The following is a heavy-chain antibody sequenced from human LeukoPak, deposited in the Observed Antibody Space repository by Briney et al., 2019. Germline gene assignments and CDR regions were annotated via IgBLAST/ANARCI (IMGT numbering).Heavy chain of an antibody. CDR3: AREPSGSYHPADY. V-gene: IGHV1-69*04. CDR2: IIPILGIA. CDR1: GGTFSSYA. J-gene: IGHJ4*02. Sequence: ASVKVSCKASGGTFSSYAISWVRQAPGQGLEWMGRIIPILGIANYAQKFQGRVTITADKSTSTAYMELSSLRSEDTAVYYCAREPSGSYHPADYWGQGTLVTVSS. D-gene: IGHD1-26*01.